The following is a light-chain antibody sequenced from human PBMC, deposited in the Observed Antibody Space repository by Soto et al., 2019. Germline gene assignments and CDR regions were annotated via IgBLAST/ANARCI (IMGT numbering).Light chain of an antibody. J-gene: IGKJ1*01. V-gene: IGKV3-20*01. CDR3: QQYGSSPPEKT. CDR2: GAS. CDR1: QSVSSSY. Sequence: EIVLTQSPGTLSLSPGERATLSCRASQSVSSSYLAWYQQKPGQAPRLLIYGASSRATGIPDRFSGSGSGTDFTLTISRLESEDFAVYYCQQYGSSPPEKTFGQGTKVDIK.